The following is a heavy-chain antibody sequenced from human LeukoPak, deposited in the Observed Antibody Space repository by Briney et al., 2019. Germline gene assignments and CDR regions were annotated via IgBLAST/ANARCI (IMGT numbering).Heavy chain of an antibody. J-gene: IGHJ6*03. CDR3: ARDLGILQRNMDV. V-gene: IGHV3-21*04. CDR2: ISPSGDIL. Sequence: GGSLRLSCAASGFTFSSHGMNWVRQAPGKGLEWVSGISPSGDILYYADSVKGRFTISRDNAKNSLYLQMNSLRAEDTAVYYCARDLGILQRNMDVWGKGTTVTISS. CDR1: GFTFSSHG. D-gene: IGHD6-13*01.